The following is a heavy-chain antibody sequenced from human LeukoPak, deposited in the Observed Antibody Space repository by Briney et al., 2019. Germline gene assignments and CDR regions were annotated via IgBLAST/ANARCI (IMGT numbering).Heavy chain of an antibody. J-gene: IGHJ4*02. Sequence: SVKVSCKTSGFTFSSSAVQWVRQARGQRLEWIGWIIVGSGVTKYAQSLQGRLTITRDMSTSTAYMELSSLRSEDTAVYYCARPPEGYSYGFYFGHWGQGAPVIVSS. CDR3: ARPPEGYSYGFYFGH. V-gene: IGHV1-58*01. D-gene: IGHD5-18*01. CDR2: IIVGSGVT. CDR1: GFTFSSSA.